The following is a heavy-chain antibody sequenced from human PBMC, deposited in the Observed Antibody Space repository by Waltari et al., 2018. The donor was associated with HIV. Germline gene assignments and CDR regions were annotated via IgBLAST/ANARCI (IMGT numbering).Heavy chain of an antibody. J-gene: IGHJ4*02. CDR2: ISGYNGDT. CDR1: GYPFTNYG. D-gene: IGHD3-22*01. Sequence: QVHLVQSGAELRKPGASVTVSCKASGYPFTNYGITWVRQAPGQGLEWMGWISGYNGDTKYAQMVRGRVTMTTDTSTSTAYLEMGSLRFDDTAVYYCARDHYYGSSGYYSDYWGQGTLVTVSS. V-gene: IGHV1-18*01. CDR3: ARDHYYGSSGYYSDY.